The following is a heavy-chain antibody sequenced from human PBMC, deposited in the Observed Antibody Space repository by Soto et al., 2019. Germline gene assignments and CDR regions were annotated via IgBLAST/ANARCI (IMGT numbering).Heavy chain of an antibody. D-gene: IGHD1-20*01. CDR1: GFTLSSYS. CDR2: ISSSSSYI. J-gene: IGHJ6*02. Sequence: EVQLVESGGGLVKPGGSLRLSCAASGFTLSSYSMNWVRQAPGKGLEWVSSISSSSSYIYYADSVKGRFTISRDNAKNSLYLQMNSLRAEDTAVYYCARDSVTGTLYYYYGMDVWGQGTTVTVSS. V-gene: IGHV3-21*01. CDR3: ARDSVTGTLYYYYGMDV.